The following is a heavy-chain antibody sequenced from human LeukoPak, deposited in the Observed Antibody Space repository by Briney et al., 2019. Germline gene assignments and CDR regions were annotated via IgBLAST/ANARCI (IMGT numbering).Heavy chain of an antibody. CDR1: GHTFTTFG. D-gene: IGHD2-2*01. Sequence: ASVKVSCKASGHTFTTFGITWVRQAPGQGLEWMGWISTYNGNTNYAQKLQDRVIMTTDTSTSTAYMELRSLRSDDTAVYYCARACSITTCYGPFDPWGQGTLVTVSS. V-gene: IGHV1-18*01. CDR2: ISTYNGNT. CDR3: ARACSITTCYGPFDP. J-gene: IGHJ5*02.